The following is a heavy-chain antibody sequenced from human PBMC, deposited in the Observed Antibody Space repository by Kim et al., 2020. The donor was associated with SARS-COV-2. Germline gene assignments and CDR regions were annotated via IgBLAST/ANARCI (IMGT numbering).Heavy chain of an antibody. CDR3: ARDGSSTSRQPFDP. CDR1: GYTFTNYA. V-gene: IGHV7-4-1*02. CDR2: INTNTGNP. J-gene: IGHJ5*02. Sequence: ASVKVSCKASGYTFTNYAMNWVRQAPGQGLEWMGWINTNTGNPTYAQGFTGRFVFSLDTSVSTAYLQISSLKAEDTAVYYCARDGSSTSRQPFDPWGQGTLVTVSS. D-gene: IGHD2-2*01.